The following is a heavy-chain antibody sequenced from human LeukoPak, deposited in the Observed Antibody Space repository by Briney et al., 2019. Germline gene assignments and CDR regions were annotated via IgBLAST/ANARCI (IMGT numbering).Heavy chain of an antibody. CDR1: GFTFSNAW. D-gene: IGHD3-22*01. Sequence: GGSLRLSCAASGFTFSNAWMSWVRQAPGKGLEWVGRIKSKTDGGTTDYAAPVKGRFTISRDDSKNTLYLQVNSLKTEDTAVYYCTTEIHYYDSSGYYYFDYWGQGTLVTVSS. CDR2: IKSKTDGGTT. V-gene: IGHV3-15*01. CDR3: TTEIHYYDSSGYYYFDY. J-gene: IGHJ4*02.